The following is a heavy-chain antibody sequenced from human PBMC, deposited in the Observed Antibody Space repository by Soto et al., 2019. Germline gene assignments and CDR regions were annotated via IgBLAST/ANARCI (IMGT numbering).Heavy chain of an antibody. D-gene: IGHD1-20*01. Sequence: QVELVQSGAEVKRPGASVKVSCEASAYTFTTYDINWVRQASGQGLEWMGCVNPSSGNTVYAQESHGRVTRTRDTSISTAYRGLSSLKSEDTAIYYCARASMYIWNDHWGQGTLVTVSS. CDR3: ARASMYIWNDH. J-gene: IGHJ5*02. CDR1: AYTFTTYD. V-gene: IGHV1-8*01. CDR2: VNPSSGNT.